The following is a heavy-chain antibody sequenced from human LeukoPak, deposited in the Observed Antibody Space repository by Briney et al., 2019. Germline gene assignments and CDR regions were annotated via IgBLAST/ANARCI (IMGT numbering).Heavy chain of an antibody. CDR2: IYNGVNT. V-gene: IGHV4-61*01. CDR3: ARSRAFNSGAYDP. J-gene: IGHJ5*02. Sequence: SETLSLTCTVSGASVSSASYWTWIRQPPGKGVEWIAHIYNGVNTNYNPSLKSRVTISVDTSKNQFSLRLNSVTAADTAVYYCARSRAFNSGAYDPWGQGSLVTVSS. D-gene: IGHD1-26*01. CDR1: GASVSSASY.